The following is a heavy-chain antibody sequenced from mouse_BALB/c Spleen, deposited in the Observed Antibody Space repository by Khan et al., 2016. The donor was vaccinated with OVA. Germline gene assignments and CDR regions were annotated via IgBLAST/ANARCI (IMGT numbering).Heavy chain of an antibody. V-gene: IGHV5-6*01. CDR2: ISSGGDYT. CDR3: ANHFTGVFAY. D-gene: IGHD4-1*01. Sequence: EVQLQESGGDLVKPGGSLKLSCAASGFIFSSYSMSWVRQTPDKRLEWVATISSGGDYTYYPANVKGRFTISRNNAKNTLYLQMSSLKSGGTAIDYCANHFTGVFAYWGQGTLVTVSA. CDR1: GFIFSSYS. J-gene: IGHJ3*01.